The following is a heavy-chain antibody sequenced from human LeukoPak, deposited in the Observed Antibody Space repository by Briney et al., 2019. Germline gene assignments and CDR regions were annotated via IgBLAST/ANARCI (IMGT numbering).Heavy chain of an antibody. CDR1: GASITTTLYY. Sequence: SETLSLTCTVSGASITTTLYYWVWARQSPGKGLEWIGSFYYGGITYYHPSLKSRVTVSVGTSRSQFSLKLISVTAADTAVYYCARAGRDGYSPASDSFDIWGQGKTVTVSS. D-gene: IGHD5-24*01. J-gene: IGHJ3*02. CDR3: ARAGRDGYSPASDSFDI. CDR2: FYYGGIT. V-gene: IGHV4-39*07.